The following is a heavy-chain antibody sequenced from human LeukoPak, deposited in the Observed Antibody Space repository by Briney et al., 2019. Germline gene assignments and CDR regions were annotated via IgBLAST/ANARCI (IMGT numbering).Heavy chain of an antibody. Sequence: GGSLRLSCAASGFTFSSYGMHWVRQAPGKGLERVAFIRYDGSNKYYADSVKGRFTISRDNSKNTLYLQMNSLRAEDTAVYYCAKSRLIAARSWFDPWGQGTLVTVSS. CDR2: IRYDGSNK. D-gene: IGHD6-6*01. V-gene: IGHV3-30*02. CDR1: GFTFSSYG. CDR3: AKSRLIAARSWFDP. J-gene: IGHJ5*02.